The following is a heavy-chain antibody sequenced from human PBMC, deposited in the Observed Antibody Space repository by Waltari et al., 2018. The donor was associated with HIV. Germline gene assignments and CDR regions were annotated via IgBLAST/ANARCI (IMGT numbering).Heavy chain of an antibody. V-gene: IGHV3-33*01. Sequence: QVQLVESGGGVVQPGRSLRLSCVASGLPFSNFALHWVRQAPGKGLEWVAVIWYDGDNKYYADSVKGRFTISRDNSKNTLYLQMNSLRVEDTAVYYCARGGYYYDISGYYHYWGQGTLVTVSS. CDR3: ARGGYYYDISGYYHY. D-gene: IGHD3-22*01. J-gene: IGHJ4*02. CDR1: GLPFSNFA. CDR2: IWYDGDNK.